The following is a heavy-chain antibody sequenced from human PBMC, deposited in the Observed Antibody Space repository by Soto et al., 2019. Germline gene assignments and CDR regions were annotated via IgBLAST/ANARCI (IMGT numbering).Heavy chain of an antibody. D-gene: IGHD2-2*01. Sequence: EEQLLESGGGLVQPGGSLRLSCAASGFTFSSYAMSWVRQAPGKGLEWVSVISGSGGSTYYADSVKGRFTISRDNSKNTLYLQMNSLRAEDTAVYYCAKASYCSSTSCSYYYYYYGMDVWGQGTTVTVSS. J-gene: IGHJ6*02. V-gene: IGHV3-23*01. CDR3: AKASYCSSTSCSYYYYYYGMDV. CDR2: ISGSGGST. CDR1: GFTFSSYA.